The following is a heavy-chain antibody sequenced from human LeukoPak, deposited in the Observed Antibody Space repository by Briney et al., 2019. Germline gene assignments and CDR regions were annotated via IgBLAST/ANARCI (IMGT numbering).Heavy chain of an antibody. CDR2: IKSKTEGGTT. Sequence: WIRQPPGKGLEWIGSIKSKTEGGTTDYAAPVKGRFTISRDDSKNTLYVEMNSLKTEDTAVYYCATVGYSYVSDYWGQGTLVTVSS. V-gene: IGHV3-15*01. J-gene: IGHJ4*02. D-gene: IGHD5-18*01. CDR3: ATVGYSYVSDY.